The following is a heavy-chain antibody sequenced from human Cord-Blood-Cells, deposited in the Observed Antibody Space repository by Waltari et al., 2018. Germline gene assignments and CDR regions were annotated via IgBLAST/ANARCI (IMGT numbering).Heavy chain of an antibody. J-gene: IGHJ6*02. CDR3: ARGGAAGSYYYGMDV. Sequence: QVQLVQSGAEVKKPGASVKVSCKASGYTFTGYYMHWVRQAPGQGLEWMGWTNPNSGGTNYAQKFQGWVTMTRDTSISTAYMELSRLRSDDTAVYYCARGGAAGSYYYGMDVWGQGTTVTVSS. V-gene: IGHV1-2*04. CDR1: GYTFTGYY. CDR2: TNPNSGGT. D-gene: IGHD6-13*01.